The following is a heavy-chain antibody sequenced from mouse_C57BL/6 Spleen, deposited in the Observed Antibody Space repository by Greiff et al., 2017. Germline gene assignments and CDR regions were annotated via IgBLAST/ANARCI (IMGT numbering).Heavy chain of an antibody. J-gene: IGHJ2*01. CDR2: IHPNSGST. CDR1: GYTFTSYW. D-gene: IGHD1-1*01. CDR3: ARRGYYGSSYMYYFDY. Sequence: QVQLQQPGAELVKPGASVKLSCKASGYTFTSYWMHWVKQRPGQGLEWIGMIHPNSGSTNYTEKFKSKATLTVDKSSSTAYMQLSSLTSEDSAVYYCARRGYYGSSYMYYFDYWGQGTTLTVSS. V-gene: IGHV1-64*01.